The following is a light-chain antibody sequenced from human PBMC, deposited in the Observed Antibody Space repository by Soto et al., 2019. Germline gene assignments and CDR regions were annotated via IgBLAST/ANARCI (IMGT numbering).Light chain of an antibody. CDR2: GAS. CDR1: QSVTNNY. CDR3: QQYGSSPH. V-gene: IGKV3-20*01. J-gene: IGKJ4*01. Sequence: EIVLTQSAATLSLSPGDRATLSCGASQSVTNNYLAWYQQKPGQAPRLLIYGASSRATGIPDRFSGSGSGTDFTLTISRLEPEDFAVYYCQQYGSSPHFGGGTKVDIK.